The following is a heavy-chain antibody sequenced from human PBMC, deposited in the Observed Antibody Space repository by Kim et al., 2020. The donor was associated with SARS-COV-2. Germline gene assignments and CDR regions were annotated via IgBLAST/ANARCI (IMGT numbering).Heavy chain of an antibody. Sequence: GGSLRLSCAASGFTFGDYAMHWVRQAPGKGLEWVSGISWNSGSIGYADSVKGRFTISRDNAKNSLYLQMNSLRAEDTALYYCAKGPRGPAAIRGLGYFDYWGQGTLVTVSS. CDR2: ISWNSGSI. CDR1: GFTFGDYA. J-gene: IGHJ4*02. D-gene: IGHD2-2*02. CDR3: AKGPRGPAAIRGLGYFDY. V-gene: IGHV3-9*01.